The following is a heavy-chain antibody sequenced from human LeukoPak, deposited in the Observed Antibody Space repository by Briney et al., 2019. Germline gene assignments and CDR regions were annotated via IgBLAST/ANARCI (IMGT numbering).Heavy chain of an antibody. CDR3: ARGGYSYVFDY. CDR2: ISRSSSHT. D-gene: IGHD5-18*01. V-gene: IGHV3-11*03. Sequence: GSLRLSCAASGLTFSDYYMSWIRQARGKGLEWVSYISRSSSHTDYADSVKGRFTISRDNAKNSLYLQMNSLRAEDTAVYYCARGGYSYVFDYWGQGTMVTVSS. CDR1: GLTFSDYY. J-gene: IGHJ4*02.